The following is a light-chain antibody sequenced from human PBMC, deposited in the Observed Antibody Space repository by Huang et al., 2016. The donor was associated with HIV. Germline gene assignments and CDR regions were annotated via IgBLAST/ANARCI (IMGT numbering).Light chain of an antibody. CDR1: QSLLAQNGDNY. V-gene: IGKV2-28*01. J-gene: IGKJ2*01. CDR3: IEDLQTPPDT. CDR2: LGS. Sequence: IVMTQSPVSLPVTPGESASISCRSNQSLLAQNGDNYLDWYWQKPGQSPQLLLYLGSQRSTGVPVRFSCSRSGTNYKLKISSVEAYDVWVYYCIEDLQTPPDTFGQGTKLEI.